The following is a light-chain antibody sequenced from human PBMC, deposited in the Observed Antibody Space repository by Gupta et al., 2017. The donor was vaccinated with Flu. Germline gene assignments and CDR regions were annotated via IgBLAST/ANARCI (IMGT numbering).Light chain of an antibody. J-gene: IGLJ3*02. CDR2: DVT. CDR3: CSYVGSYTWV. V-gene: IGLV2-11*01. CDR1: SSDVGGDNY. Sequence: QSALTQPCSVSGSPGQSVTISCTGTSSDVGGDNYVSWYQQHPGKVPKVMIYDVTKRPSGVPDRFSGSKSGDTASLTISGLQGEDEADYYCCSYVGSYTWVFGGGTKVTVL.